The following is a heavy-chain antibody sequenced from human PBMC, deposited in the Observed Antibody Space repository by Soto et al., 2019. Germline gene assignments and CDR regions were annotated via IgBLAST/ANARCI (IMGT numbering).Heavy chain of an antibody. V-gene: IGHV4-4*02. CDR2: IYHNGIT. D-gene: IGHD2-21*01. CDR1: GTSISSTYW. Sequence: SETLSLTCRVSGTSISSTYWWTWVRQSPGKGLEWIGEIYHNGITKYNPSLKSRVSLSVDKSNNQFSLKLTSVTAADTAVYYCATVPPRIVVVLAEFPTWGQGTLVIVSS. J-gene: IGHJ4*02. CDR3: ATVPPRIVVVLAEFPT.